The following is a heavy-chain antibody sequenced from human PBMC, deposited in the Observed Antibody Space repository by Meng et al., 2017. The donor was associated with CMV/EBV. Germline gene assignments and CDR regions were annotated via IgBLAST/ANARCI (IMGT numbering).Heavy chain of an antibody. V-gene: IGHV4-34*01. Sequence: GSLRLPFAAHGGSFSGYYWSWIRQLPGKGLEWIGEINHSGSTNYNPSLKSRVTISVDTSKNQFSLKLSSVTAADTAVYYCARGGGSTYYYRSNYYYYGMDVWGQGTTVTVSS. D-gene: IGHD3-10*01. CDR1: GGSFSGYY. CDR3: ARGGGSTYYYRSNYYYYGMDV. CDR2: INHSGST. J-gene: IGHJ6*02.